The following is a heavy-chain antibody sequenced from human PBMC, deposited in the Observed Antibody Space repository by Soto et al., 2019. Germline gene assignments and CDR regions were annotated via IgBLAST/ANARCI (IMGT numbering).Heavy chain of an antibody. V-gene: IGHV1-69*12. CDR3: ARRHYYDSSGYSTRPSYGMDV. D-gene: IGHD3-22*01. J-gene: IGHJ6*02. Sequence: QVQLVQSGAEVKKPGSSVKVSCKASGGTFSSYAISWVRQAPGQGLEWMGGIIPIFGTANYAQKFQGRVTITAYESTSTAYMELSSLRSEDTAVYYCARRHYYDSSGYSTRPSYGMDVWGQGTTVTVSS. CDR2: IIPIFGTA. CDR1: GGTFSSYA.